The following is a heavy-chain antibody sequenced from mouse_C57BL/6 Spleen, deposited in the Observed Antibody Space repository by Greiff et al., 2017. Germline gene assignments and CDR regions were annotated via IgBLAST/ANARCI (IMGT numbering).Heavy chain of an antibody. CDR1: GFNIKDYY. J-gene: IGHJ3*01. CDR2: IDPEDGDT. V-gene: IGHV14-1*01. D-gene: IGHD3-2*02. CDR3: TTEQLRPCAD. Sequence: VQLQQSGAELVRPGASVKLSCTASGFNIKDYYMHWVKQRPEQGLEWIGRIDPEDGDTEYAPQFQGKATMTADTSSNTAYRQLSSLTSEDTAVYCCTTEQLRPCADWGQGTLVTVSA.